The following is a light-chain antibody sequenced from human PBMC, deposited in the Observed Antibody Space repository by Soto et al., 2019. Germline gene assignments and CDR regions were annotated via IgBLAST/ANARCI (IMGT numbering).Light chain of an antibody. Sequence: EIVLTQSPATLSLSPGERAILSCRASQSVGTYLAWYQQKPGQAPRLLIYDASNRATGIPARFGGSGSGTDFTLPINRLEPEDFAGYYCQQRSNWPGTVGPGTKVDIK. CDR2: DAS. V-gene: IGKV3-11*01. CDR1: QSVGTY. CDR3: QQRSNWPGT. J-gene: IGKJ3*01.